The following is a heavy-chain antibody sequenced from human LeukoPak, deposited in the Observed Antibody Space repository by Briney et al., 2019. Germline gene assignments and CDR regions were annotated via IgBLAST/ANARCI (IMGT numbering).Heavy chain of an antibody. D-gene: IGHD6-13*01. J-gene: IGHJ3*02. Sequence: GGSLRLSCAASGFTFSRYAMYWVCQAPGKGLEWVSAIDRGGGSTYYADSVKGRFTISRDNFKNTLYLQMNSLRADDTASYYCAKSLASSWFNPFDIWGQGTTVTVSS. CDR1: GFTFSRYA. CDR3: AKSLASSWFNPFDI. CDR2: IDRGGGST. V-gene: IGHV3-23*01.